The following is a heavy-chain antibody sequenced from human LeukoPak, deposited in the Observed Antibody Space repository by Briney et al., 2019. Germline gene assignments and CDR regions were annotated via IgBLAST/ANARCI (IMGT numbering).Heavy chain of an antibody. J-gene: IGHJ4*02. D-gene: IGHD1-7*01. CDR1: GFTFSSCG. CDR2: IRYVGSDK. Sequence: GGSLRLSCAASGFTFSSCGMHWVRQAPGKGLEWVAFIRYVGSDKYYADSVKGRFTISRDNAKNSLYLQMNSLRAEDTAVYYCARMNYVSSGWGAPFDSWGQGTLVTVSS. CDR3: ARMNYVSSGWGAPFDS. V-gene: IGHV3-30*02.